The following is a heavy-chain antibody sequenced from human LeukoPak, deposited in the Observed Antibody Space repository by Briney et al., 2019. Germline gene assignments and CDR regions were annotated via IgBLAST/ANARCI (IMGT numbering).Heavy chain of an antibody. Sequence: SVTLSLTCTVCGGSISRYYWRWLRQPPGKGGEGIGYIYNIGSTNYNPSLKRRLPISVDTSKNQISLKVSSVNAADTAVYYCARDRAAGIFDYWGQGTQVTVSS. V-gene: IGHV4-59*13. CDR3: ARDRAAGIFDY. D-gene: IGHD6-13*01. CDR1: GGSISRYY. CDR2: IYNIGST. J-gene: IGHJ4*02.